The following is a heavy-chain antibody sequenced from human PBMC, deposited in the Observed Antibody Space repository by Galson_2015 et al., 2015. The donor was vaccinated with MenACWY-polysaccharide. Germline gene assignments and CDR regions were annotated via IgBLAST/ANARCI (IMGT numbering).Heavy chain of an antibody. CDR2: IRSSGTNT. CDR1: GFTARNKY. CDR3: AKDSTDFWSVAGRFDH. Sequence: SLRLSCAASGFTARNKYMNWVRQAPGKGLEWVSAIRSSGTNTYYADSVKGRFTISRDNSKNTLYLQMNSLRAEDTAVYYCAKDSTDFWSVAGRFDHWGQGTLVTVSS. D-gene: IGHD3-3*01. V-gene: IGHV3-23*01. J-gene: IGHJ5*02.